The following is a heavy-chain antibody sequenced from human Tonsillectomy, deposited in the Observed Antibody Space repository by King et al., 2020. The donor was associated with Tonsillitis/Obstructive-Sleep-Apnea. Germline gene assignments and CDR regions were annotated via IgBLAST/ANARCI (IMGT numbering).Heavy chain of an antibody. CDR1: GFTFSNYG. D-gene: IGHD1-26*01. CDR2: ISYDGSDK. V-gene: IGHV3-30*18. CDR3: AKASGSYLLREDFDI. J-gene: IGHJ3*02. Sequence: VQLVESGGGVVQPGRSLRLSCAASGFTFSNYGMHWVRQAPGKGLEWVAVISYDGSDKYYADSVKGRFTISRDNSKNTLYVEMNSLRAEDTAVYYCAKASGSYLLREDFDIWGEGKLGTASS.